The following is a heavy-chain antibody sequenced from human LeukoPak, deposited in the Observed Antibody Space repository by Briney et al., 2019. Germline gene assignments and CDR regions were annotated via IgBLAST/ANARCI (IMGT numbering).Heavy chain of an antibody. CDR1: GFTFSSYA. D-gene: IGHD3-3*01. CDR3: ARVFPYYDFWSGPPDY. V-gene: IGHV3-30-3*01. J-gene: IGHJ4*02. Sequence: GGSLRLSCAASGFTFSSYAMHWVRQAPGKGLEWVAVISYDGSNKYYADSVKGRFTISRDNSKNTLYLQMNSLRAEDSAVYYCARVFPYYDFWSGPPDYWGQGTLVTVSS. CDR2: ISYDGSNK.